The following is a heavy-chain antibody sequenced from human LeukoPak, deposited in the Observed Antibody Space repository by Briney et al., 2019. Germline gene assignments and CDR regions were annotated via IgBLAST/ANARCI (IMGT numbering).Heavy chain of an antibody. CDR3: ASGTVGNHALDY. CDR2: IGTSSNNI. J-gene: IGHJ4*02. V-gene: IGHV3-21*01. CDR1: GLTFSRYN. D-gene: IGHD1-14*01. Sequence: PGGSLTLSCAASGLTFSRYNMDWVRQAPGKGLEWVSSIGTSSNNIYYTDSVKGRFTISRDNAKNSLYLQVDSLRVEDTAVYFCASGTVGNHALDYWGQGTLVTVSS.